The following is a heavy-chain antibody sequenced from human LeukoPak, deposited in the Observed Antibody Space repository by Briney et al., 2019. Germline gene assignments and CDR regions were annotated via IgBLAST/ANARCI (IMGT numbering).Heavy chain of an antibody. CDR3: AKESLGLERRLTGDY. CDR1: GFTFSSYA. V-gene: IGHV3-23*01. D-gene: IGHD1-1*01. CDR2: ISGSGGST. J-gene: IGHJ4*02. Sequence: GGSLRLSCAASGFTFSSYAMSWVRQAPGKGLEWVSSISGSGGSTYYADSVKGRFTTSRDNSKNTLYLQMNSLRAEDTAVYYCAKESLGLERRLTGDYWGQGTLVTVSS.